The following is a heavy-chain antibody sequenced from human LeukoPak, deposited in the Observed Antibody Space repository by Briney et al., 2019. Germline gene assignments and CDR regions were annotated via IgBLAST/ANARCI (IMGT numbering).Heavy chain of an antibody. CDR3: ARDATMVRGIIGDLDI. CDR1: GFTVSSNY. J-gene: IGHJ3*02. CDR2: INSGGST. Sequence: GGSLRLSCAASGFTVSSNYMRWIRQAPGKGLEWISVINSGGSTYYAHSVKGRFTISRDTSENTLYLQMDSVSADDTAVYYCARDATMVRGIIGDLDIWGQGTMVTVSS. D-gene: IGHD3-10*01. V-gene: IGHV3-66*01.